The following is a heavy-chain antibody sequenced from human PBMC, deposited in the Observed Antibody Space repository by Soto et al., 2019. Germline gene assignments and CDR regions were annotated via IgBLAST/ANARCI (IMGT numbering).Heavy chain of an antibody. Sequence: LRLSCAASGFTFSNAWMSWVRQAPGKGLEWVGRIKSKTDGGTTDYAAPVKGRFTISRDDSKNTLYLQMNSLKTEDTAVYYCTTDDCDFWGLLYYGMDVWGQGTTVTVSS. CDR1: GFTFSNAW. D-gene: IGHD3-3*01. V-gene: IGHV3-15*01. CDR2: IKSKTDGGTT. CDR3: TTDDCDFWGLLYYGMDV. J-gene: IGHJ6*02.